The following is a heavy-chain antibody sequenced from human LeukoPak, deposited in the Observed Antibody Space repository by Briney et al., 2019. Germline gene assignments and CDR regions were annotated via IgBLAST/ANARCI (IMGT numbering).Heavy chain of an antibody. V-gene: IGHV4-59*01. CDR3: AKWHEKLLAFDS. CDR2: IHHTGKN. D-gene: IGHD1-7*01. J-gene: IGHJ4*02. CDR1: GGSITSYY. Sequence: SEALSLTCAVSGGSITSYYWNWIRQPPGKGLEWIGYIHHTGKNWYNPPLQSRVTLSVDTSKSEFSLRLNSVTAADTAVYYCAKWHEKLLAFDSWGQGTLVTVSS.